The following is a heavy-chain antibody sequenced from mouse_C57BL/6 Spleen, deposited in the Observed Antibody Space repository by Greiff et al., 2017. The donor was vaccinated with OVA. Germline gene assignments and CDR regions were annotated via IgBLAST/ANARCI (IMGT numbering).Heavy chain of an antibody. CDR2: IYIGNGYT. CDR1: GYTFTSYG. J-gene: IGHJ4*01. Sequence: VQLKQSGAELVRPGSSVKMSCKTSGYTFTSYGINWVKQRPGQGLEWIGYIYIGNGYTEYNEKFKGKATLTSDTSSSTAYMQLSSLTSEDSAIYVGERGGRGDVGAMDYWGQGTSVTVSS. CDR3: ERGGRGDVGAMDY. D-gene: IGHD3-3*01. V-gene: IGHV1-58*01.